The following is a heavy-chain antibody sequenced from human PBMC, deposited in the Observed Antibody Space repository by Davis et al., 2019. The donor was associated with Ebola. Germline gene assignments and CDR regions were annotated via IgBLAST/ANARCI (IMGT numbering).Heavy chain of an antibody. V-gene: IGHV4-34*01. J-gene: IGHJ6*02. D-gene: IGHD3-16*01. CDR1: GGSFSGYY. CDR3: ARGKITFGVFYYGMDV. Sequence: SETLSLTCAVYGGSFSGYYWSWIRQPPGKGLEWIGEINHSGSTNYNPSLKSRVTISVDTSKNQFSLKLSSVTAADTAAYYCARGKITFGVFYYGMDVWGQGTTVTVSS. CDR2: INHSGST.